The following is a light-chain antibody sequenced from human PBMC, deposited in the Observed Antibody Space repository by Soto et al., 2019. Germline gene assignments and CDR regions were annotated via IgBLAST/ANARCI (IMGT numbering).Light chain of an antibody. Sequence: IQMTQSPYTLSASVGDRVTITCRASQSISSWLAWYQQKPGKAPKLLIYKASSLESGVPSRFSGSGSGTEFTLTISSLQPDDFATYYCQQYNSYSWTFGQGTKV. CDR2: KAS. V-gene: IGKV1-5*03. CDR3: QQYNSYSWT. J-gene: IGKJ1*01. CDR1: QSISSW.